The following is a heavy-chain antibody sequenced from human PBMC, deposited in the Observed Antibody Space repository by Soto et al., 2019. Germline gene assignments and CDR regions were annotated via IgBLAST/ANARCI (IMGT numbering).Heavy chain of an antibody. CDR2: INPNSGGT. CDR3: TTVFEY. CDR1: GYTFTGYY. Sequence: ASVKVSCKASGYTFTGYYMHWVRQAPGQGLEWMGWINPNSGGTSYSDSVRGRFTISRDNADNMLYLQMNSLRAEDTAVYYCTTVFEYWGQGILVTVSS. V-gene: IGHV1-2*02. J-gene: IGHJ4*02. D-gene: IGHD1-1*01.